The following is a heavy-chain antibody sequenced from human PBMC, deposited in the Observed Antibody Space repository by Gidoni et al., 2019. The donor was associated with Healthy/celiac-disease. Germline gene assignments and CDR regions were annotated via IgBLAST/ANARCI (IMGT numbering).Heavy chain of an antibody. Sequence: EVQLLESGGGLVQPGGSLGLPLSAPGFPFRRYAMTWVRQAPGKGLEWVSAISGSGGSTYYADSVKGRFTISRDNSKNTLYLQMNSLRAEDTAVYYCAKSGEHQHYYYGMDVWGQGTTVTVSS. D-gene: IGHD2-2*01. CDR1: GFPFRRYA. J-gene: IGHJ6*02. CDR2: ISGSGGST. V-gene: IGHV3-23*01. CDR3: AKSGEHQHYYYGMDV.